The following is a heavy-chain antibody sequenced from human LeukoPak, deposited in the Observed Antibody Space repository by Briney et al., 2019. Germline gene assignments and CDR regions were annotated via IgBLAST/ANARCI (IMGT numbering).Heavy chain of an antibody. CDR2: ISGSGGST. Sequence: GGSLRLSCAASVFTFSTYAMSWVRQAPGKGLEWVSAISGSGGSTYYADSVKGRFTISRDNSKNTLYLQMNSLRAEDTAVYFCAKGCCPIDYWGQGTLVTVSS. V-gene: IGHV3-23*01. J-gene: IGHJ4*02. D-gene: IGHD2-8*01. CDR3: AKGCCPIDY. CDR1: VFTFSTYA.